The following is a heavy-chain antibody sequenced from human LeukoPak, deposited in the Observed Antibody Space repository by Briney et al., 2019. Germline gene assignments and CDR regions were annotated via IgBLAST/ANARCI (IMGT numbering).Heavy chain of an antibody. D-gene: IGHD6-19*01. V-gene: IGHV4-39*01. CDR3: ARHQYSSCFDY. Sequence: SETLSLTCTVSGGSISSSSYYWGWIRQPPGKGLEWIGSIYYSGSTYYNPSLKSRVTISVDTSKNQFSLKLSSVTAADTAVYYCARHQYSSCFDYWGQGTLVTVSS. CDR1: GGSISSSSYY. CDR2: IYYSGST. J-gene: IGHJ4*02.